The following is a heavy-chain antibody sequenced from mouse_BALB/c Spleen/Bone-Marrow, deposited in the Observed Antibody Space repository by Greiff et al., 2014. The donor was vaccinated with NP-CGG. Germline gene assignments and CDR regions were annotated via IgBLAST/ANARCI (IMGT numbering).Heavy chain of an antibody. D-gene: IGHD1-2*01. CDR1: GNTFTSYD. CDR3: VRSRLRDWYFDV. J-gene: IGHJ1*01. V-gene: IGHV1S56*01. CDR2: IFPGDSTT. Sequence: VKLQESGVELVKPGASVKLSCKASGNTFTSYDINWVRQRPEQGLEWIGWIFPGDSTTKYNEKFKGKATLTTDKSSCTVHMQLSRLTSEDSAVYFCVRSRLRDWYFDVWGAGTTVTISS.